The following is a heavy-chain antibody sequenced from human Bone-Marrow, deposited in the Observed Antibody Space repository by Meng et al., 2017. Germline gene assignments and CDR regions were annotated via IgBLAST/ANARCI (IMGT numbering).Heavy chain of an antibody. CDR1: GFTFSSYG. D-gene: IGHD3-10*01. J-gene: IGHJ4*02. CDR3: AKYSYGLGDYFDY. V-gene: IGHV3-33*06. Sequence: GGSLRLSCAASGFTFSSYGMHWVRQAPGKGLEWVAVIWYDGSNKYYADSVKGRFTISRHNSKNTLYLQVNSLRAEDTALYYCAKYSYGLGDYFDYWGQGALVTVSS. CDR2: IWYDGSNK.